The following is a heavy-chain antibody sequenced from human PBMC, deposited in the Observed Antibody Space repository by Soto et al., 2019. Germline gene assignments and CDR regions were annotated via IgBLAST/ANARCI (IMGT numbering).Heavy chain of an antibody. D-gene: IGHD1-26*01. Sequence: SETLSLTCTVSGGSISSSSYYWGWIRQPPGKGLEWIGSIYYSGSTYYNPSLKSRVTISVDTSKNQFSLKLSSVTAADTAVYYCARRGKWELPRRDAFDIWGQGTMVTVSS. CDR1: GGSISSSSYY. CDR3: ARRGKWELPRRDAFDI. J-gene: IGHJ3*02. CDR2: IYYSGST. V-gene: IGHV4-39*01.